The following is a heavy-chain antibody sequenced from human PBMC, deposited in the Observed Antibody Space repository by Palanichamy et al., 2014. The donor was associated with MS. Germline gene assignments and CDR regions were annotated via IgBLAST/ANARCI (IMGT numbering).Heavy chain of an antibody. CDR2: IYRSGST. V-gene: IGHV4-38-2*02. Sequence: QVQLQESGPGLVKPSETLSLTCTVSGYSISSGYYWGWIRQLPGKGLEWIASIYRSGSTWYNPSLRSRVTISTDTSKNQFSLRLNSVTAADTAVYYCVGESGRSYFDSWGQGTLVTVSS. CDR3: VGESGRSYFDS. CDR1: GYSISSGYY. D-gene: IGHD3-3*01. J-gene: IGHJ4*02.